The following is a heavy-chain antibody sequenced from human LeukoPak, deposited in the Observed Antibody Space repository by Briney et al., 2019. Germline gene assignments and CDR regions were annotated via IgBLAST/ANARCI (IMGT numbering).Heavy chain of an antibody. Sequence: SETLSLTCIVSGGSISSSNYYWGWIRQPPGKGLEWIGSIYYSGSTYYNPSLTSRVSISVDTSKNQFSLKLTSVTAADTAVYYCARHSSLGSGWYTWGQGTLVTVSS. CDR3: ARHSSLGSGWYT. J-gene: IGHJ4*02. D-gene: IGHD6-19*01. CDR2: IYYSGST. V-gene: IGHV4-39*01. CDR1: GGSISSSNYY.